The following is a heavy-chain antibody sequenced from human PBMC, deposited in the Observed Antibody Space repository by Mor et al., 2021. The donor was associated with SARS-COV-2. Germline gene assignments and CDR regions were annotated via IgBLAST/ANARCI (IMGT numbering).Heavy chain of an antibody. J-gene: IGHJ4*02. D-gene: IGHD6-13*01. CDR3: AREGIAGFDY. V-gene: IGHV1-18*01. CDR2: ISAYNGNT. Sequence: GLLWGGWISAYNGNTNYGQKLQGRVTMTTDTSTSTAYMELRSLRSDDTAVYYCAREGIAGFDYWGQGTLVTVSS.